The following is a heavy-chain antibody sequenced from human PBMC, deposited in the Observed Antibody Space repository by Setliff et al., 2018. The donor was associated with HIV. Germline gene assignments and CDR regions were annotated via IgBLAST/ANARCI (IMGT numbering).Heavy chain of an antibody. Sequence: ASETLSLTCAVSGYSISSGYYWGWIRQPPGKGLEWIGHISASGSSKFNPTLQSRVTLSVDPSNNQFSLNLTSVTAADTAVYYCARRKSGSSYRFFNYWGRGSLVTVSS. J-gene: IGHJ4*02. CDR3: ARRKSGSSYRFFNY. CDR1: GYSISSGYY. CDR2: ISASGSS. D-gene: IGHD3-16*02. V-gene: IGHV4-38-2*01.